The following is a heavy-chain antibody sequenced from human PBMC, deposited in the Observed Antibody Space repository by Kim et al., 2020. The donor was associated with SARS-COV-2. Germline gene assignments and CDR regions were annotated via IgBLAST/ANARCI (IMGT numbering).Heavy chain of an antibody. D-gene: IGHD3-22*01. Sequence: GGSLRLSCAASGFTFSSYWMSWVRQAPGKGLEWVANIKQDGSEKYYVDSVKGRFTISRDNAKNSLYLQMNSLRAEDTAVYYCARDLGYYYDSSGYPPFDYWGQGTLVTVSS. CDR3: ARDLGYYYDSSGYPPFDY. J-gene: IGHJ4*02. CDR1: GFTFSSYW. V-gene: IGHV3-7*01. CDR2: IKQDGSEK.